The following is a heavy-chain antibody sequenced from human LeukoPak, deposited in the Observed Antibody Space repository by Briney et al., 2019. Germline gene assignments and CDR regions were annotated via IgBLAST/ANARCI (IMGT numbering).Heavy chain of an antibody. Sequence: GGSLRLSCAASGFTFKKYWMNWVRQVPGKGLECLGNIKEDGSETYYADSVKGRFTISRDNPENLLFLQINSLRVEDTAVYYCARETPRRGETRDGYRWGQGTLVTVSS. D-gene: IGHD5-24*01. CDR2: IKEDGSET. CDR3: ARETPRRGETRDGYR. V-gene: IGHV3-7*01. J-gene: IGHJ4*02. CDR1: GFTFKKYW.